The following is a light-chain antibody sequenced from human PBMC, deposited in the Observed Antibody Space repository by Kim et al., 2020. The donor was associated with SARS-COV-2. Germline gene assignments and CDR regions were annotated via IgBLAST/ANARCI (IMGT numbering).Light chain of an antibody. CDR3: QQYGSSPLT. V-gene: IGKV3-20*01. Sequence: LSPGERASPSCRASQSVSSRYFAWYRQKPGQAPRLVMYGASSRATGIPDRFSGSGSGTDFTLTISRLEPEDFAVYYCQQYGSSPLTFGGGTKVEI. J-gene: IGKJ4*01. CDR1: QSVSSRY. CDR2: GAS.